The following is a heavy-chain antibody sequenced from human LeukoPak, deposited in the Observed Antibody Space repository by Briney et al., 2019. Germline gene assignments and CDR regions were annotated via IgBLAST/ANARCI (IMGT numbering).Heavy chain of an antibody. Sequence: PSETLSLTCAVSGGSISSYYWSWIRQPAGKGLEWIGRIYTSGSTNYNPSLKIRVTMSVDTSKNQFSLKLSSVTAADTAVYYCAIDPSYYYDSSGYPLGDFDIWGQGTMVTVSS. V-gene: IGHV4-4*07. D-gene: IGHD3-22*01. CDR1: GGSISSYY. CDR3: AIDPSYYYDSSGYPLGDFDI. J-gene: IGHJ3*02. CDR2: IYTSGST.